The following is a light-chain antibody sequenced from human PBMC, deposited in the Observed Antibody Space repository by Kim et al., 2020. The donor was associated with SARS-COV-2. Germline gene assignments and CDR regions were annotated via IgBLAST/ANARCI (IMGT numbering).Light chain of an antibody. CDR1: SSKLGNNY. Sequence: GQTVSIACSGSSSKLGNNYVFWYQQVPGSAPKLLVFRNTERPSGVPDRFSGSKSGTSASLAIRGLRSVDEAYYFCATWDDGLRGGVFGGGTQLTVL. CDR2: RNT. CDR3: ATWDDGLRGGV. V-gene: IGLV1-47*01. J-gene: IGLJ3*02.